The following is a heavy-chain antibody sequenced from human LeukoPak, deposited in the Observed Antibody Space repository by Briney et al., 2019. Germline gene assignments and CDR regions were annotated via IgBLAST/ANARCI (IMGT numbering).Heavy chain of an antibody. Sequence: TGGSLRLSCTPSGFTFSSYGMHWVRQAPGKGLEWVAFIRYDGSNKYYADSVKGRFTISRDNSKNTLYLQMNSLRAEDTAVYYCANGDYGGPKPGFDYWGQGTLVTVSS. D-gene: IGHD4-23*01. CDR3: ANGDYGGPKPGFDY. V-gene: IGHV3-30*02. J-gene: IGHJ4*02. CDR2: IRYDGSNK. CDR1: GFTFSSYG.